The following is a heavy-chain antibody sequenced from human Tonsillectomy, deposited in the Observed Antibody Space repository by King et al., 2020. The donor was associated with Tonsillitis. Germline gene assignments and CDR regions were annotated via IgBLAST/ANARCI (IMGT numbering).Heavy chain of an antibody. V-gene: IGHV4-34*01. CDR1: GGSLRNYY. CDR3: AREVPSGDDAFDI. J-gene: IGHJ3*02. CDR2: INHSGST. Sequence: VQLQQWGAGLLKPSETLSLTCAVYGGSLRNYYWSWIRQPPGKGVEWIGEINHSGSTNYNPSLKSRVTMSVDTSKSQFSLRLNSVTAADTAVYYCAREVPSGDDAFDIWGQGTMVTVSS. D-gene: IGHD1-26*01.